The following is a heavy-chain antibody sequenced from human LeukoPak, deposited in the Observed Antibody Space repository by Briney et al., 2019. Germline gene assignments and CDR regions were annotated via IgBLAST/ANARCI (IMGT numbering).Heavy chain of an antibody. D-gene: IGHD1-7*01. Sequence: GGSLRLSCAASGFTFSSYGMHWVRQAPGKGLEWISYISSSAITTYYTDAVRGRFTISRDNDKESMYLHMNSLRAEDTALYYCARANNWNYPYYFDCWGQGTLVIVSS. J-gene: IGHJ4*02. V-gene: IGHV3-48*04. CDR3: ARANNWNYPYYFDC. CDR1: GFTFSSYG. CDR2: ISSSAITT.